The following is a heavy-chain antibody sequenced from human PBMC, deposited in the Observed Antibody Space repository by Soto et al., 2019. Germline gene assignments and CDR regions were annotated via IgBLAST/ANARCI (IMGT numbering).Heavy chain of an antibody. J-gene: IGHJ4*02. CDR2: ISGSGGST. CDR1: GFTFSSYA. V-gene: IGHV3-23*01. CDR3: AKDNLAIAAAGPSDY. Sequence: EVQLLESGGGLVQPGGSLRLSCAASGFTFSSYAMSWVRQAPGKGLEWVSAISGSGGSTYYADSVKGRFTISRDNSKKTLDLQMNSLRAEDTAVYYCAKDNLAIAAAGPSDYWGQGTLVTVSS. D-gene: IGHD6-13*01.